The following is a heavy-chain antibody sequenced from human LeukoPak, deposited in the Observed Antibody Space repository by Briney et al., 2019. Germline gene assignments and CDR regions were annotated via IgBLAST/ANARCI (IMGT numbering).Heavy chain of an antibody. CDR1: GFTFSGSA. V-gene: IGHV3-23*01. CDR3: AKGILSGSYYYAFDI. J-gene: IGHJ3*02. Sequence: GGSLKLSCAASGFTFSGSAMHWVRQAPGKGLEWVSAISGSGGSTYYADSVKGRFTISRDNSKNTLYLQMNSLRAEDTAVYYCAKGILSGSYYYAFDIWGQGTMVTVSS. D-gene: IGHD1-26*01. CDR2: ISGSGGST.